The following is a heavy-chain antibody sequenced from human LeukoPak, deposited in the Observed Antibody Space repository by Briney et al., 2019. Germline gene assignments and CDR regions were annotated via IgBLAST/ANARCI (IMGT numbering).Heavy chain of an antibody. J-gene: IGHJ5*02. D-gene: IGHD3-10*01. Sequence: SQTLSLTCTVSGGSISSGDYYWSWIRQPPGKGLEWIGYTYYSGSTYYNPSLKSRVTISVDTSKNQFSLKLSSVTAADTAVYYCARGHGTMVRGARWFDPWGQGTLVTVSS. V-gene: IGHV4-30-4*01. CDR1: GGSISSGDYY. CDR2: TYYSGST. CDR3: ARGHGTMVRGARWFDP.